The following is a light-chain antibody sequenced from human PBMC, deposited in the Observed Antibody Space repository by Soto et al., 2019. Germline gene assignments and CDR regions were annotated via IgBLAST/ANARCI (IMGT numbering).Light chain of an antibody. Sequence: DIQMTQSPSSLSASVGGRVTITCRASQTISSYLNWYQQTPGRAPALLIFAASTLQSGVPSRFSGRGSGTDFTLTISSLQPEDFATYYCQQSYSRPYTFGPGTKLEIK. CDR3: QQSYSRPYT. CDR2: AAS. J-gene: IGKJ2*01. V-gene: IGKV1-39*01. CDR1: QTISSY.